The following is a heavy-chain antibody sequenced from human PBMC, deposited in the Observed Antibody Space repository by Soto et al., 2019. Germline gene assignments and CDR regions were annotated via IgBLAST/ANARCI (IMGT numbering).Heavy chain of an antibody. Sequence: GGSLRLSCAASGLPFSDYYMSWIRQAPGKGLEWVSYISSSGSTIYYADSVKGRFTISRDNAKNSLYLQMNSLRAEDTAVYYCAREGSNNWFDPWGQGTLVTVSS. CDR1: GLPFSDYY. CDR3: AREGSNNWFDP. J-gene: IGHJ5*02. D-gene: IGHD2-2*01. V-gene: IGHV3-11*01. CDR2: ISSSGSTI.